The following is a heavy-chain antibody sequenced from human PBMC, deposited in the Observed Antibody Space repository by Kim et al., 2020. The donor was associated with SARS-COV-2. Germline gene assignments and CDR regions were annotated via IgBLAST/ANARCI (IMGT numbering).Heavy chain of an antibody. V-gene: IGHV4-61*01. Sequence: SETLSLTCTVSGGSVSSGSYYWSWIRQPPGKGLEWIGYIYYSGSTNYNPSLKSRVTISVDTSKNQFSLKLSSVTAADTAVYYCASISRKWDWFDPWGQGTLVTISS. CDR1: GGSVSSGSYY. CDR3: ASISRKWDWFDP. D-gene: IGHD1-26*01. CDR2: IYYSGST. J-gene: IGHJ5*02.